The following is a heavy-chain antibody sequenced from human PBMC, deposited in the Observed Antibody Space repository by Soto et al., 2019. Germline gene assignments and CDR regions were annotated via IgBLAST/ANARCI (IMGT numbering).Heavy chain of an antibody. V-gene: IGHV4-4*02. CDR1: GGSISSSNW. D-gene: IGHD5-12*01. Sequence: PSETLSLTCAVSGGSISSSNWWSWVRQPPGKGLEWIGEIYHSGSTNYNPSLKSRVTISVDKSKNQFSLKLSSVTAADTAVYYCGSGVEGLYRGNDRYYFDYGGQGTLVTVS. CDR3: GSGVEGLYRGNDRYYFDY. CDR2: IYHSGST. J-gene: IGHJ4*02.